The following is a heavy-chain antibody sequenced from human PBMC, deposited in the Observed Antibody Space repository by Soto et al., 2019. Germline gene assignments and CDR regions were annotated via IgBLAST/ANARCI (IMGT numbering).Heavy chain of an antibody. CDR1: GFTFDDYA. CDR3: AKDTYMIVVGTHIDF. CDR2: ISWNSDST. D-gene: IGHD1-26*01. V-gene: IGHV3-9*01. Sequence: EVHLVESGGGLVQPGRSLRLSCAASGFTFDDYAMHWVRPAPGNGLEWVSVISWNSDSTGYADSVKGRFTISRDNAKNCPFMAMNGLRAEDTALYFCAKDTYMIVVGTHIDFWGRGTLVSVS. J-gene: IGHJ4*02.